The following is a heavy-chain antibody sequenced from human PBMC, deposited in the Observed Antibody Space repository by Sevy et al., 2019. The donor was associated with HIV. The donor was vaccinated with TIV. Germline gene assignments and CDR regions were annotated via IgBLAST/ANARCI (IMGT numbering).Heavy chain of an antibody. J-gene: IGHJ4*02. CDR2: MKEDGSER. CDR1: GFTFSSYW. V-gene: IGHV3-7*01. Sequence: GGSLRLSCAASGFTFSSYWMSWVRQAPGKGLEWVATMKEDGSERNYVDSVKGRFTISRDNAKNSLYLQMNSLRAEDTAVYYCVGEGVGGYSYILDCWGQGTLVTVSS. CDR3: VGEGVGGYSYILDC. D-gene: IGHD5-18*01.